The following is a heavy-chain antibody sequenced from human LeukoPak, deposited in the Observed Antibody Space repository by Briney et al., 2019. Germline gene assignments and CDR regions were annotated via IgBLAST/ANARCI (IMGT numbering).Heavy chain of an antibody. D-gene: IGHD2-8*02. Sequence: GGSLRLSCAASGFTFSSYSMNWVRQAPGKGLEWVSYISSSSTIYYADSVKGRFTISRDNAKNSLYLQMNSLRAEDTAVYYCARVVPGTGFFYWGQGTLVTVSS. CDR1: GFTFSSYS. CDR2: ISSSSTI. CDR3: ARVVPGTGFFY. J-gene: IGHJ4*02. V-gene: IGHV3-48*01.